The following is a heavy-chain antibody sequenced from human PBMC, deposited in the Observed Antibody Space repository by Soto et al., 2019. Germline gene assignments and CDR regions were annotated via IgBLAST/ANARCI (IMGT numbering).Heavy chain of an antibody. CDR3: AKDKEYGSPSCFDY. CDR2: ISWNSGRI. CDR1: GFTFDDYA. V-gene: IGHV3-9*01. J-gene: IGHJ4*02. Sequence: EVQLVESGGGLVQPGRSLRLSCAASGFTFDDYAMHWVRQAPGKGLEWVSGISWNSGRIGYADSVKGRFTISRDNAKNSLYLQMNSLRAEDTAFYYCAKDKEYGSPSCFDYWGQGTLVTVSS. D-gene: IGHD6-6*01.